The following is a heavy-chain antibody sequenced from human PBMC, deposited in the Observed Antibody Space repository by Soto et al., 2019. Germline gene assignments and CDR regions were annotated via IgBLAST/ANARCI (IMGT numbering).Heavy chain of an antibody. Sequence: GGSLRLSCTPSGFTFGNFAMSWVRQAPGKGLEWVSSISAGGATTYYADSVKGRVTMSRDNSKNTLSLQMISLRAEDSAVYYCAKDRGGTGWPFDHWGQGTLVTAPQ. CDR2: ISAGGATT. J-gene: IGHJ4*02. V-gene: IGHV3-23*01. CDR3: AKDRGGTGWPFDH. CDR1: GFTFGNFA. D-gene: IGHD6-19*01.